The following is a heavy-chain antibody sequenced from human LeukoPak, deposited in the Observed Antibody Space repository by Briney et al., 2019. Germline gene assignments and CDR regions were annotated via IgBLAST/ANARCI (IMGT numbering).Heavy chain of an antibody. CDR3: ARDPSGVRRAAAGRVY. CDR1: GFTFSSYS. V-gene: IGHV3-21*01. CDR2: ISSSSSYI. D-gene: IGHD6-13*01. J-gene: IGHJ4*02. Sequence: PGGSLRLSCAASGFTFSSYSMNWVRQAPGKGLEWVSSISSSSSYIYYADSVKGRFTISRDNAKNSLYLQMNSLRAEDTAVYYCARDPSGVRRAAAGRVYWGQGTLVTVSS.